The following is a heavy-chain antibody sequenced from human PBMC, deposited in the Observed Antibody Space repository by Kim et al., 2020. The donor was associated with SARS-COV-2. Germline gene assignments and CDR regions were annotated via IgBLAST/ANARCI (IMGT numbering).Heavy chain of an antibody. D-gene: IGHD3-22*01. J-gene: IGHJ3*02. Sequence: GGSLRLSCAASGFTFSTYAMSWVRQAPGKGLEWVSTISDSGNSTYYADSVKGRFTISRDSSKNTLYLQMNSLRAEDTAIYYCAKGWLPLRVLAAFDSWGQGTMVTVSS. CDR2: ISDSGNST. CDR1: GFTFSTYA. CDR3: AKGWLPLRVLAAFDS. V-gene: IGHV3-23*01.